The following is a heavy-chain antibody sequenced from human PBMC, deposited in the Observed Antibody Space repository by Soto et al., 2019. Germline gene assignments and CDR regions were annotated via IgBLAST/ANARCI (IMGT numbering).Heavy chain of an antibody. CDR2: IKSKTDGGTT. Sequence: PGGCLRLSCAASGFTFSNAWMSWVRQAPGKGLEWVGRIKSKTDGGTTYYAAPVKGRFTISRDDSKNTLYLQMNSLKTEDTAVYYCTTAKLLWFGASNGLDPWGQGTLVTVSS. CDR1: GFTFSNAW. CDR3: TTAKLLWFGASNGLDP. J-gene: IGHJ5*02. D-gene: IGHD3-10*01. V-gene: IGHV3-15*01.